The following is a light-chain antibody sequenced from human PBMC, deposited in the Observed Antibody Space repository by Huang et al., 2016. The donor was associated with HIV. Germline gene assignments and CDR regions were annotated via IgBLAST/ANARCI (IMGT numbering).Light chain of an antibody. CDR3: QQVNTYPRT. CDR2: GAS. V-gene: IGKV1-9*01. J-gene: IGKJ4*01. CDR1: QGTGNY. Sequence: IQLTQSPSSLSASVGDTVTITCRASQGTGNYLAWYQQKPGKAPNLLVYGASTLQSGVPSRFSGSGSGTDFTLAISSLQPEDSATYYCQQVNTYPRTFGGGTKVVIK.